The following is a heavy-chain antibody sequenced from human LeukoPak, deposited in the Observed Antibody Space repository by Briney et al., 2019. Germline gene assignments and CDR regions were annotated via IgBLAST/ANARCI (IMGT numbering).Heavy chain of an antibody. CDR3: ARARSGSYRDRRSDP. J-gene: IGHJ5*02. CDR1: GGSFSGYY. D-gene: IGHD1-26*01. Sequence: PSETLSLTCAVYGGSFSGYYWSWIRQPPGKGLEWIGEINHSGSTNYNPSLKSRVTISVDTSKNQFSLKLSSVTAADTAVYYCARARSGSYRDRRSDPWGQGTLVTVSS. CDR2: INHSGST. V-gene: IGHV4-34*01.